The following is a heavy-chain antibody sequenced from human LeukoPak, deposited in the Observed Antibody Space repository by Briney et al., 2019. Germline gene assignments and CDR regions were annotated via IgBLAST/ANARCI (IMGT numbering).Heavy chain of an antibody. Sequence: ASVKVSCKASGGTFSSYAISWVRQAPGQGLEWMGWISAYNGNTNYAQKLQGRVTMTTDTSTSTAYMELRSLRSDDTAVYYCARGERWEYCSSTSCLDLDYWGQGTLVTVSS. D-gene: IGHD2-2*01. V-gene: IGHV1-18*01. CDR2: ISAYNGNT. J-gene: IGHJ4*02. CDR3: ARGERWEYCSSTSCLDLDY. CDR1: GGTFSSYA.